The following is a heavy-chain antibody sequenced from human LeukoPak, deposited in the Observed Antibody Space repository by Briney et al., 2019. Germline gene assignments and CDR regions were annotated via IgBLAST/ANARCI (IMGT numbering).Heavy chain of an antibody. D-gene: IGHD3-10*01. V-gene: IGHV3-23*01. Sequence: GGSLRLSCAASGFTFSTYALSWVRQAPGKGLEWVSTISGSGRSTYYADSVKGRFTISRDNSKNTLYLQMNSLRAEDTAVYYCAKGHYGSGSYYFDYWGQGTLVTVSS. CDR2: ISGSGRST. J-gene: IGHJ4*02. CDR3: AKGHYGSGSYYFDY. CDR1: GFTFSTYA.